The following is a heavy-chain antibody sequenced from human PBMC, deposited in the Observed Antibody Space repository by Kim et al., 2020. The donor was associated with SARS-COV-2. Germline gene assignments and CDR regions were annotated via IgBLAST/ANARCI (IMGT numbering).Heavy chain of an antibody. CDR3: ARGRQLVQISADAFDI. D-gene: IGHD6-6*01. Sequence: KLQGRVTMTRDTSISTAYMELSRLRSDDTAVYYCARGRQLVQISADAFDIWGQGTMVTVSS. V-gene: IGHV1-2*02. J-gene: IGHJ3*02.